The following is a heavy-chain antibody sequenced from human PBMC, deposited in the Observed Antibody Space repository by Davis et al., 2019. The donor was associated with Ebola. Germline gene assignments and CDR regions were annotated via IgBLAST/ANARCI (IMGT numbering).Heavy chain of an antibody. CDR3: ARHWTTVTPGFDY. Sequence: PSETLSLTCTVSGGSTSSYYWSWIRQSPGRGLERIGEIHPNGGTYYNPSLMSRVTISPDTSKRQFSLKLSSVTAADTAVYYCARHWTTVTPGFDYWGQGTPVTVSS. CDR2: IHPNGGT. D-gene: IGHD4-17*01. J-gene: IGHJ4*02. V-gene: IGHV4-34*01. CDR1: GGSTSSYY.